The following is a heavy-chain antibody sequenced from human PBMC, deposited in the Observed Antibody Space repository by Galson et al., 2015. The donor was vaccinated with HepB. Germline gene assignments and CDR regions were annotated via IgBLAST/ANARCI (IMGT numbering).Heavy chain of an antibody. J-gene: IGHJ5*02. CDR1: GYTFTSYG. Sequence: SVKVSCKASGYTFTSYGISWVRQAPGQGLEWMGRISAYNGNTNDAQKLQGRVTMTADTSTSTAYMELRSLRSDDTAVYYCARDPKMTTVTTGFDPWGQGTLVTVSS. V-gene: IGHV1-18*01. D-gene: IGHD4-17*01. CDR3: ARDPKMTTVTTGFDP. CDR2: ISAYNGNT.